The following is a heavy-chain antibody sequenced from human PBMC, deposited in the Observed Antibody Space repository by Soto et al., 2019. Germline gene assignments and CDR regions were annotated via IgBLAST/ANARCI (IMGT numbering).Heavy chain of an antibody. CDR2: ISYDGSNK. D-gene: IGHD3-22*01. Sequence: QVQLVESGGGVVQPGRSLRLSCAASGFTFSSYGMHWVRQAPGKGLAWVAVISYDGSNKYYADSVKGRFTISRDNSKNTLYLQMNSLRAEDTAVYYCAKDQYYDSSGNYYYYGIDVWGQGTTVTVSS. CDR1: GFTFSSYG. J-gene: IGHJ6*02. CDR3: AKDQYYDSSGNYYYYGIDV. V-gene: IGHV3-30*18.